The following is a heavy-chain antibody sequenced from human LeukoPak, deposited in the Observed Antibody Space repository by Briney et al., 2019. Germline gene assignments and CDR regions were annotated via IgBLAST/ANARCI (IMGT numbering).Heavy chain of an antibody. D-gene: IGHD3-9*01. Sequence: GGSLTLSCAASGFTVRSHYMRCVRQAPGEGLEWLAVIYSGGSTYYADSVKGRFTISRDNSKNTLYLQMNSLRAEDTAVYYCARDTRYFDWSLTSYGMDVWGQGTTVTVSS. CDR2: IYSGGST. CDR1: GFTVRSHY. CDR3: ARDTRYFDWSLTSYGMDV. J-gene: IGHJ6*02. V-gene: IGHV3-53*01.